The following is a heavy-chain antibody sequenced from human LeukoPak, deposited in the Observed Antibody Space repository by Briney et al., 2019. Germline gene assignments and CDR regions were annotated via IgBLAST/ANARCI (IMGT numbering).Heavy chain of an antibody. CDR3: ARAQRWQYAFDI. Sequence: SVTVSCKASGGTFSSYAISWVRQAPGQGLEWMGGIIPIFGTANYAQKFQGRVTITADESTSTAYMELSSLRSEDTAVYYCARAQRWQYAFDIWGQGTMVTVSS. D-gene: IGHD5-24*01. J-gene: IGHJ3*02. CDR2: IIPIFGTA. V-gene: IGHV1-69*13. CDR1: GGTFSSYA.